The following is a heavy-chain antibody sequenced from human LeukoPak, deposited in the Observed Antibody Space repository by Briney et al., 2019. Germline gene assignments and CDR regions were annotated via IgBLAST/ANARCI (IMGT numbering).Heavy chain of an antibody. CDR3: ANTYYYGSGSYPGGY. CDR1: GYTFTVCY. D-gene: IGHD3-10*01. CDR2: SNPNSGGT. V-gene: IGHV1-2*02. J-gene: IGHJ4*02. Sequence: ALVTVSFTASGYTFTVCYMHWVRQAPGQGLGWMGWSNPNSGGTNYAQKFQGRVTMTRDTSISTAYMELSRLRSDDTAVYYCANTYYYGSGSYPGGYWGQGTLVTVSS.